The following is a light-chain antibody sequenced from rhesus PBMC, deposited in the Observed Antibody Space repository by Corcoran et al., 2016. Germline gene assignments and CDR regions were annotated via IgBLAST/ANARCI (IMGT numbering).Light chain of an antibody. CDR1: SSDVCAYDY. Sequence: QAALTQPPSVSGSPGQSVTISCTGTSSDVCAYDYVSWYQHSPGTAPELMIYEVTERPSGVSDRFSGSKSGNTASLTISGLQPEDEADYFCGSYAGNNAFIFGSGTRLTVL. J-gene: IGLJ1*01. CDR3: GSYAGNNAFI. CDR2: EVT. V-gene: IGLV2-23*02.